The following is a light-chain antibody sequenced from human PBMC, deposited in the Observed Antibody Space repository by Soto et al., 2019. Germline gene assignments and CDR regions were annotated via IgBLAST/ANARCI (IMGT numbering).Light chain of an antibody. V-gene: IGKV1-39*01. CDR1: QSITNY. Sequence: DIQMTQSPSSLSASVGDRVTITCRASQSITNYLNWYQQKPGKAPKLLIYAASSLQSGVPSRFSGSGSGTDFTITISSLQPEDFATYYCQQSHSTPPMFGQGTKVEIK. J-gene: IGKJ1*01. CDR2: AAS. CDR3: QQSHSTPPM.